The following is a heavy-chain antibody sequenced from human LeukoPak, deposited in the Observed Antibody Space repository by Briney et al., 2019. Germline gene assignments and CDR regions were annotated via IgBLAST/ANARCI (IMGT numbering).Heavy chain of an antibody. D-gene: IGHD5/OR15-5a*01. V-gene: IGHV3-7*01. Sequence: GGSLRLSCAASGFTFSSYWMSWVRQAPGKGLEWVANIKQDGSNKYYADSVKGRFTISRDNSKNTLYLQMNSLRAEDTAVYYCAKVSTIYYYYMDVWGKGTTVTISS. CDR1: GFTFSSYW. CDR2: IKQDGSNK. J-gene: IGHJ6*03. CDR3: AKVSTIYYYYMDV.